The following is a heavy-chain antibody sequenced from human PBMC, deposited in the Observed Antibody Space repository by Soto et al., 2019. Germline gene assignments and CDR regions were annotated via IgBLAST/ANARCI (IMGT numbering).Heavy chain of an antibody. Sequence: QVQLVQSGAEVKKPGSSVKVSCKASGVTFSSYAISWVRQSHGQGLEWLGGIFPIFGTANSAHKFQGRVTITADESTSTASMELNSLSSEDTAVYYCATMKVGYQYYYYGMDVWGQGPTVTVSS. CDR2: IFPIFGTA. CDR3: ATMKVGYQYYYYGMDV. D-gene: IGHD3-16*02. V-gene: IGHV1-69*12. J-gene: IGHJ6*02. CDR1: GVTFSSYA.